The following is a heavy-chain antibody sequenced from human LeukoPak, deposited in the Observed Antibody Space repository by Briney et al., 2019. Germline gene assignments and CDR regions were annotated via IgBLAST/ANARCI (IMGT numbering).Heavy chain of an antibody. Sequence: PSETLSLTCTVSGGSISSYYWSWIRQHPGKGLEWIGYIYYSGSTYYNPSLKSRVTISVDTSKNQFSLKLNSVTAADTAVYYCARGQPYYYDSSGYFDYWGQGTLVTVSS. CDR3: ARGQPYYYDSSGYFDY. J-gene: IGHJ4*02. CDR2: IYYSGST. D-gene: IGHD3-22*01. CDR1: GGSISSYY. V-gene: IGHV4-59*06.